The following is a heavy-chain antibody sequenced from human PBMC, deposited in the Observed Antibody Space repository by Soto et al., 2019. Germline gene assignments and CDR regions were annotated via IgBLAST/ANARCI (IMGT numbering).Heavy chain of an antibody. D-gene: IGHD6-13*01. J-gene: IGHJ6*02. V-gene: IGHV1-18*01. Sequence: QVQLVQSGAEVKKPGASVKVSCKASGYTLTSYGINWVRQAPGQGLEWMGWISAYNVDTNYAQKFQGRVTMTTDRSTRTAYMELRSMRSDDTAMFYCAMSNRPRANRSTWYSPLTSNQYGMDVWGQGTTVTVSS. CDR2: ISAYNVDT. CDR3: AMSNRPRANRSTWYSPLTSNQYGMDV. CDR1: GYTLTSYG.